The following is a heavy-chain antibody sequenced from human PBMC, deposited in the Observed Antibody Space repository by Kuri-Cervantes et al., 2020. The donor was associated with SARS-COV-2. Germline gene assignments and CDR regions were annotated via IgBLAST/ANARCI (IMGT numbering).Heavy chain of an antibody. Sequence: ASVKVSCKASGHTFTGYYMHWVRQAPGQGLEWMGWINPNSGGTNYAQKFQGRVTMTRDTSISTAYMELSRLRSDDTAVYYCARDLWSVVRGVIARWFDPWGQGTLVTVSS. J-gene: IGHJ5*02. CDR3: ARDLWSVVRGVIARWFDP. V-gene: IGHV1-2*02. CDR1: GHTFTGYY. D-gene: IGHD3-10*01. CDR2: INPNSGGT.